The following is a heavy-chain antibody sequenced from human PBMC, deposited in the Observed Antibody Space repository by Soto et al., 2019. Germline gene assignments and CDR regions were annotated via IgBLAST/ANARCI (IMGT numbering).Heavy chain of an antibody. CDR2: IIPYLDIT. V-gene: IGHV1-69*02. CDR1: GGTVGTYT. CDR3: ARDTTY. D-gene: IGHD5-18*01. J-gene: IGHJ4*02. Sequence: QVQLVQSGAEVKKPGSSVKVSCKASGGTVGTYTISWVRQAPGQGLEWMGRIIPYLDITDYAQKFQGRFTIAADKSTTTAYMELNRLRSEDTAVYFCARDTTYWGQGTLVTVSS.